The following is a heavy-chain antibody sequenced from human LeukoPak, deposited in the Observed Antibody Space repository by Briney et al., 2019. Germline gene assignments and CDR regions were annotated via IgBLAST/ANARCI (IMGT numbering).Heavy chain of an antibody. J-gene: IGHJ4*02. CDR2: IIPILGIA. Sequence: ASVKVSCKASGGTFSSYAISWVRQAPGQGLEWMGRIIPILGIANYAQKFQGRVTITADKSTSTAYMELSSLRSEDTAVYYCARGGTTYYYDSSGYYFWGQGTLVTVSS. CDR3: ARGGTTYYYDSSGYYF. CDR1: GGTFSSYA. V-gene: IGHV1-69*04. D-gene: IGHD3-22*01.